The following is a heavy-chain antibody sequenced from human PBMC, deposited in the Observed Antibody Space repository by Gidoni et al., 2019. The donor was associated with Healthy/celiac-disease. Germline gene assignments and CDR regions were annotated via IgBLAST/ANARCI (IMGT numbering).Heavy chain of an antibody. CDR1: GFTFSSYS. D-gene: IGHD5-12*01. J-gene: IGHJ3*02. CDR3: ARDLVEMATGEAFDI. CDR2: ISSSSSYI. V-gene: IGHV3-21*01. Sequence: EVQLVESGGGLVKPGGSLRLSCAASGFTFSSYSMNWVRQAPGKGLEWVSSISSSSSYIYYADSVKGRFTISRDNAKNSLYLQMNSLRAEDTAVYYCARDLVEMATGEAFDIWGQGTMVTVSS.